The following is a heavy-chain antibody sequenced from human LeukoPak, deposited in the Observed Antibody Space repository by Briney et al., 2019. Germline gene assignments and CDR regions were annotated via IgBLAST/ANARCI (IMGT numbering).Heavy chain of an antibody. V-gene: IGHV1-46*01. CDR3: AKDPRDISTGNYDEFDI. CDR2: INPSLQIP. J-gene: IGHJ3*02. CDR1: GYTFSNYC. D-gene: IGHD3-9*01. Sequence: ASVKVSCKASGYTFSNYCMHWVRQAPGQGPEWLGIINPSLQIPIYAQTFQGRVTMTTDMSTSTFYMELSNLVSEDTAVYYCAKDPRDISTGNYDEFDIWGQGTMVTVSS.